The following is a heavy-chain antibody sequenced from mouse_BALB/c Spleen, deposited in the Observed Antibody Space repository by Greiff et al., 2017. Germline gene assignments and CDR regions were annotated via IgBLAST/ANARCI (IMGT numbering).Heavy chain of an antibody. CDR3: ATHRYDGWFAY. CDR2: IWGDGST. D-gene: IGHD2-14*01. J-gene: IGHJ3*01. V-gene: IGHV2-6-7*01. Sequence: VKLMESGPGLVAPSQSLSITCTVSGFSLTGYGVNWVRQPPGKGLEWLGMIWGDGSTDYNSALKSRLSISKDNSKSQLFLKMNSLQTDDTARYYCATHRYDGWFAYWGQGTLVTVSA. CDR1: GFSLTGYG.